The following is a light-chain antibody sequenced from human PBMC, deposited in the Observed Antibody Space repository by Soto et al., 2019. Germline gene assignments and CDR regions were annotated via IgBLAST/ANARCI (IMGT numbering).Light chain of an antibody. CDR3: QQYDSSAAIFI. Sequence: EIVLTQSPGTLSLSPGERATLSCRASQSISSSYLAWYQQKPGQAPRLLIYGASSSATGIPDRFSGSGSGTDFTLTVSRLEPEDFAVYYCQQYDSSAAIFIFGPGTKVDIK. CDR1: QSISSSY. V-gene: IGKV3-20*01. CDR2: GAS. J-gene: IGKJ3*01.